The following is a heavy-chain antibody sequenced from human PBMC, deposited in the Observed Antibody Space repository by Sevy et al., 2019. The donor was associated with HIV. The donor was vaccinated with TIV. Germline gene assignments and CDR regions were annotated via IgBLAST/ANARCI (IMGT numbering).Heavy chain of an antibody. V-gene: IGHV3-74*01. Sequence: GGSLRLSCAASGFTFSSYWMHWVRQAPGKGLVWVSRINSDGSSTSYADSVKGRFTISRDNAKNTLYLQMNSLRAEDTAVYYCARGDSSSWYNCYYYMDVWGKGTTVTVSS. CDR1: GFTFSSYW. D-gene: IGHD6-13*01. CDR3: ARGDSSSWYNCYYYMDV. J-gene: IGHJ6*03. CDR2: INSDGSST.